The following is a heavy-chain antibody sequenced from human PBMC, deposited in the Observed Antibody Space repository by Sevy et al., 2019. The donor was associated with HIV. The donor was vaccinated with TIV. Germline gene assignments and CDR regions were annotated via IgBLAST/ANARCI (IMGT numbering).Heavy chain of an antibody. CDR2: ISAGGYST. J-gene: IGHJ4*02. CDR1: GIAFITYA. D-gene: IGHD3-22*01. CDR3: AKDFSDVYYYDSSATVDY. Sequence: GGSLRLSCAASGIAFITYAMFWVRQAPGKGLEWVSSISAGGYSTYYADSVKGRFTLSRDNSRNTLDLQMNSLRADDTAVYYCAKDFSDVYYYDSSATVDYWGQGTLVTVSS. V-gene: IGHV3-23*01.